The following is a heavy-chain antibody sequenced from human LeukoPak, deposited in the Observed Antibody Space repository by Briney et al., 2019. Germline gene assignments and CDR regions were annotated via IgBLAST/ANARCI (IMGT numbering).Heavy chain of an antibody. D-gene: IGHD3-10*01. V-gene: IGHV3-49*04. Sequence: GGSLRLSCTGSGFTFGDYSISWARQAPGKGLEWVGFIRMTADGETQEYAAAVKSRFIISRDDSKSSAYLQMNSLKSEDTAFYYCTRGTGAPSYWGQGTLVTVSS. CDR2: IRMTADGETQ. CDR3: TRGTGAPSY. CDR1: GFTFGDYS. J-gene: IGHJ4*02.